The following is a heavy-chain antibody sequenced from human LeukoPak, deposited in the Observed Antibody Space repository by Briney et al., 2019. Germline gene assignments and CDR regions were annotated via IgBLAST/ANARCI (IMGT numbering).Heavy chain of an antibody. V-gene: IGHV1-18*01. Sequence: ASVKVSCKASGYTFTSYGISWVRQAPGQGLGWRGWISAYNGNTNYAQQLQGRVTITTDTSTSPAYMVLMSLRSDDTAVYYCARGLYYYDSSGYLHYFDYWGQGTLVTVSS. CDR1: GYTFTSYG. CDR2: ISAYNGNT. CDR3: ARGLYYYDSSGYLHYFDY. D-gene: IGHD3-22*01. J-gene: IGHJ4*02.